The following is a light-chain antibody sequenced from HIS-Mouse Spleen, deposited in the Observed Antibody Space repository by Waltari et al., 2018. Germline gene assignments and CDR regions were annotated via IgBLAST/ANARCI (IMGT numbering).Light chain of an antibody. Sequence: SYELTQPPSVSVSPGQTARITCSGDALPKKYAYWYQQKSGQAPGLVIYEDSNRPSGIPDGFSGASSGTMATLTISGAQVEDEADYYCYSTDSSGNHRVFGGGTKLTVL. CDR3: YSTDSSGNHRV. CDR1: ALPKKY. V-gene: IGLV3-10*01. CDR2: EDS. J-gene: IGLJ2*01.